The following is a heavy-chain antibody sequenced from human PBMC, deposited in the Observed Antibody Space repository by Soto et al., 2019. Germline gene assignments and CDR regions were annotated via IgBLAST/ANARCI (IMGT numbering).Heavy chain of an antibody. CDR2: INPSGGIT. Sequence: SVEVYFKASGYTFTSYYMHWVRQAPGQGLEWMGIINPSGGITSYAQKFQGRVTMTRDTSTSTVYMELSSLRSEDTAVYYCARGLLSAYYDSSGYYFLFDPWGQGTLVTVSS. CDR3: ARGLLSAYYDSSGYYFLFDP. J-gene: IGHJ5*02. CDR1: GYTFTSYY. V-gene: IGHV1-46*01. D-gene: IGHD3-22*01.